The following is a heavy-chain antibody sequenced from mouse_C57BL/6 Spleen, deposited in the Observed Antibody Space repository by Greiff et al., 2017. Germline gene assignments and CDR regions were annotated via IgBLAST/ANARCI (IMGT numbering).Heavy chain of an antibody. CDR3: ARPYSNYGGYFDV. D-gene: IGHD2-5*01. CDR2: ISSGSSTI. J-gene: IGHJ1*03. V-gene: IGHV5-17*01. CDR1: GFTFSDYG. Sequence: EVKVEESGGGLVKPGGSLKLSCAASGFTFSDYGMHWVRQAPEKGLEWVAYISSGSSTIYYADTVKGRFTISRDNAKNTLFLQMTSLRSEDTAMYYCARPYSNYGGYFDVWGTGTTVTVSS.